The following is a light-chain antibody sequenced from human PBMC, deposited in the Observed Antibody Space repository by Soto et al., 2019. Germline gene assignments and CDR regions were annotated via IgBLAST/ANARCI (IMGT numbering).Light chain of an antibody. CDR3: QQHANYPIT. J-gene: IGKJ4*01. Sequence: EIVMTQSPATLSVSPGERATFSCRASQSVSSNLAWYQQKPGQAPRLLIYGASTRATGIPARFSGSGSGTEFTLTISSLQSEDFATYYCQQHANYPITFGGGTKVDIK. V-gene: IGKV3-15*01. CDR1: QSVSSN. CDR2: GAS.